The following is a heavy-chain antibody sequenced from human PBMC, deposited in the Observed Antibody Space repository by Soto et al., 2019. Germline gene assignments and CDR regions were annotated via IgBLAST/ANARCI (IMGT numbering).Heavy chain of an antibody. CDR2: ISGSGGST. Sequence: GGSLRLSCAASGFTFSSYAMSWVRQAPGKGLEWVSAISGSGGSTYYADSVKGRFTISRDNSKNTLYLQMNSLRAEDTAVYYCAKDHPTYYYDSSGSSHYWGQGTLVTVSS. CDR3: AKDHPTYYYDSSGSSHY. CDR1: GFTFSSYA. J-gene: IGHJ4*02. V-gene: IGHV3-23*01. D-gene: IGHD3-22*01.